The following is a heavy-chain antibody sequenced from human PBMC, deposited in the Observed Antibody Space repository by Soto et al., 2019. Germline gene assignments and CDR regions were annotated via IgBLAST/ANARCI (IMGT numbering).Heavy chain of an antibody. V-gene: IGHV3-23*01. CDR3: AKADGQQWLIPHLDN. Sequence: GGSLRLSCVASGFNFKKFAMAWVRQAAGEGLEWVSGISCCGGSASYADSVKGRFSIARDDSKNTVSLQLNSLRVEDTARYYCAKADGQQWLIPHLDNWGQGTLVTVSS. CDR2: ISCCGGSA. CDR1: GFNFKKFA. D-gene: IGHD6-19*01. J-gene: IGHJ4*02.